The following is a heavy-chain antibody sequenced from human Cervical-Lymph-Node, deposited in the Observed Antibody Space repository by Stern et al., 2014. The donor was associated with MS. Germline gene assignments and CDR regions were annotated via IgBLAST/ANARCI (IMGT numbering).Heavy chain of an antibody. V-gene: IGHV3-9*01. CDR2: ISWNSGSI. CDR3: AKGIKYNYGYVTYFDY. D-gene: IGHD5-18*01. CDR1: GFTFDDYA. Sequence: EVQLVESGGGLVQPGRSLRLSCAVSGFTFDDYAMHWVRQAPGKGLEWVSGISWNSGSIGYADSVKGRFTISRDNAKNSLYLQMNSLRAEDTALYYCAKGIKYNYGYVTYFDYWGQGTLVTVSS. J-gene: IGHJ4*02.